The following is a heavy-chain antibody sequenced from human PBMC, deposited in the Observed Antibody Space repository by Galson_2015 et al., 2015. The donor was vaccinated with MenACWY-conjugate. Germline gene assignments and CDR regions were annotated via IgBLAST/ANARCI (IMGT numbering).Heavy chain of an antibody. V-gene: IGHV5-51*01. D-gene: IGHD1-26*01. Sequence: QSGAEVKKPGESLKISCKASGHNFITYWIGWVRQVPGKGLEWVGLISPIDSKTRYSPAFEGRVTISADNSITTAYLQWNSLQASDTAMYYCARHPPGGRGMDVWGQGTTVTVSS. CDR2: ISPIDSKT. J-gene: IGHJ6*02. CDR3: ARHPPGGRGMDV. CDR1: GHNFITYW.